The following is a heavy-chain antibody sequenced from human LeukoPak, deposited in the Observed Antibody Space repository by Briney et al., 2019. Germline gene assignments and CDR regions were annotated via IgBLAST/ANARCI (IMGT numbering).Heavy chain of an antibody. CDR1: GYTFTSYA. Sequence: GASVKVSCKASGYTFTSYAMHWVRQAPGQRLEWMGWINAGNGNTKYSQKFQGRVTITRDTSASTVYMELSSLRSEDTAVYYCARGFSGSYSVGSWFDPWGQGTLVTVSS. CDR3: ARGFSGSYSVGSWFDP. CDR2: INAGNGNT. V-gene: IGHV1-3*01. D-gene: IGHD1-26*01. J-gene: IGHJ5*02.